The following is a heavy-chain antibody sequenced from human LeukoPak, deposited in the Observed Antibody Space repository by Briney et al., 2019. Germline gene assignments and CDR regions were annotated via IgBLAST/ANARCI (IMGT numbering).Heavy chain of an antibody. CDR1: GGSFSGYY. CDR2: IHYSGDT. D-gene: IGHD6-6*01. J-gene: IGHJ5*02. Sequence: PSETLSLTCAVYGGSFSGYYWSWIRQHPGKGLEWIGYIHYSGDTYSNPSLKGRVTVSLDTSKRQFSLKLSSVTAADTAVYYCARLIAARPDEDRWGQGTLVTVSA. CDR3: ARLIAARPDEDR. V-gene: IGHV4-31*11.